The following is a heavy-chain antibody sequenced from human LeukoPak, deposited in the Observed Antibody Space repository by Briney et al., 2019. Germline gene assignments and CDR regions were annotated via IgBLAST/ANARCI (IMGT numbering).Heavy chain of an antibody. CDR1: GFTVSSNY. D-gene: IGHD1-7*01. CDR2: IYSGGST. CDR3: ARDLELQTTLGSSAIAFDI. Sequence: PPGGSLSLSCAPSGFTVSSNYMSWVRHAPGKGLEWVSVIYSGGSTYYADSVKARFTISRDNSNNTPFLQMNSLRAEDTAVYYCARDLELQTTLGSSAIAFDIWGQGTMVTVSS. V-gene: IGHV3-53*01. J-gene: IGHJ3*02.